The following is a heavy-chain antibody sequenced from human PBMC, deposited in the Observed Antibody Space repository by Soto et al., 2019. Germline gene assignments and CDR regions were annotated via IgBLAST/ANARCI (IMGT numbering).Heavy chain of an antibody. J-gene: IGHJ4*02. CDR3: ARGGHVVVVTAAFDY. D-gene: IGHD2-21*02. CDR1: GYSFTSYW. CDR2: IYPGDSDT. Sequence: GESLKISCKGSGYSFTSYWIGWVRQMPGKGLEWMGIIYPGDSDTRYSPSFQGQVTISADKSISTAYLQWSSLKASDTAMYYCARGGHVVVVTAAFDYWGQGTLVTVSS. V-gene: IGHV5-51*01.